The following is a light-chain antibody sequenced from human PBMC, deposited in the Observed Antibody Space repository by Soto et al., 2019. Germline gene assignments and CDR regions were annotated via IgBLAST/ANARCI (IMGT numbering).Light chain of an antibody. Sequence: DIVMTQSPDSLAVSLGERATINCKSSQSVLYSSNNKNYLAWYQQKPGQPPKLLIYWASTRESGVPDRFSGSGSGTDFTLGISSLQAEDVAVYYCQQYYSTLPYTFGQGTKLEIK. V-gene: IGKV4-1*01. CDR1: QSVLYSSNNKNY. CDR3: QQYYSTLPYT. J-gene: IGKJ2*01. CDR2: WAS.